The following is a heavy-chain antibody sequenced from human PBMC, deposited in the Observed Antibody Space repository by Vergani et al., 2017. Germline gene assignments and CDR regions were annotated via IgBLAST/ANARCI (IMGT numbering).Heavy chain of an antibody. J-gene: IGHJ3*02. Sequence: QVQLVQSGAAVKKPGASVKVSCKASGYTFTSYGISWVRQAPGQGLEWMGWISAYNGNTNYAQKLQGRVTMTTDPSTSTAYMELRSLRSDATAVYYCARDIGWGSGYDAFDIWGQGTMVTVSS. D-gene: IGHD3-9*01. V-gene: IGHV1-18*04. CDR1: GYTFTSYG. CDR3: ARDIGWGSGYDAFDI. CDR2: ISAYNGNT.